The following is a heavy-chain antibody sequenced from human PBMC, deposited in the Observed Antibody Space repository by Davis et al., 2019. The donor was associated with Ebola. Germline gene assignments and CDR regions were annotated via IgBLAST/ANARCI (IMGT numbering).Heavy chain of an antibody. CDR2: IYYSGST. V-gene: IGHV4-61*01. Sequence: SETLSLTCTVSGGSVSSGSYYWSWIRQPPGKGLEWIGYIYYSGSTNYNPSLKSRVTISVDTSKNQFSLKLSSVTAADTAMYYCARELYGDYYFDYWGQGTLVTVSS. CDR3: ARELYGDYYFDY. J-gene: IGHJ4*02. CDR1: GGSVSSGSYY. D-gene: IGHD4-17*01.